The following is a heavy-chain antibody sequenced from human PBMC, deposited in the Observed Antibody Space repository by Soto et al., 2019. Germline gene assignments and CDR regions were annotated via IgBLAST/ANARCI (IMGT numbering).Heavy chain of an antibody. CDR2: ISPNSGDT. J-gene: IGHJ5*02. Sequence: ASVKVSCKASGYTFTGYYMHWVRQAPGQGLEWMGWISPNSGDTNYAQKFQGRVTMSGDTSIITAYMELSRLRYDDTAVYYCARGWNIVAAVTNNWFDPWGQGTLVTVS. CDR3: ARGWNIVAAVTNNWFDP. D-gene: IGHD1-26*01. V-gene: IGHV1-2*02. CDR1: GYTFTGYY.